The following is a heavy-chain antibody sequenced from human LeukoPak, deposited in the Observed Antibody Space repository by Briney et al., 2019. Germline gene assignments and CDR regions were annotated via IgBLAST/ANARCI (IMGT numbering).Heavy chain of an antibody. CDR2: INPGGSSI. CDR1: GFTFSSYW. CDR3: ARDIKVATMSGGFDY. J-gene: IGHJ4*02. V-gene: IGHV3-74*01. D-gene: IGHD5-12*01. Sequence: GGSLRLSCAASGFTFSSYWMHWVRQVPGKGLVWVARINPGGSSITYADSVKGRFTISRDNAKNSLYLQMNSLRAEDTAVYYCARDIKVATMSGGFDYWGQGTLVTVSS.